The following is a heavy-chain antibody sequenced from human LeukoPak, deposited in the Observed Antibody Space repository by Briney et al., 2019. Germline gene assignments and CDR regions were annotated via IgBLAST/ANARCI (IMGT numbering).Heavy chain of an antibody. CDR1: GESFSGYY. CDR3: ASGYYYDSSGSPPSFDY. V-gene: IGHV4-34*01. J-gene: IGHJ4*02. Sequence: PSETLSLTCAVYGESFSGYYWSWIRQPPGKGLEWIGEINHSGSTNYNPSLKSRVTISVDTSKNQFSLKLSSVTAADTAVYYCASGYYYDSSGSPPSFDYWGQGTLVTVSS. D-gene: IGHD3-22*01. CDR2: INHSGST.